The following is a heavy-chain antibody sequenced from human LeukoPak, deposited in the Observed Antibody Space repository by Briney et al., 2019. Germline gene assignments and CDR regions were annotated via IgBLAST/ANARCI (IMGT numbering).Heavy chain of an antibody. CDR1: GFTFSSYS. V-gene: IGHV3-21*04. CDR2: ISSSSSYI. J-gene: IGHJ4*02. Sequence: GGSLRLSCAASGFTFSSYSMNWVRQAPGKGLEWVSSISSSSSYIYYADSVKGRFTISRDNAKNSLYLQMNILRAEDTAIYYCAKDRAWGAFAYWGQGTLVTVSS. CDR3: AKDRAWGAFAY. D-gene: IGHD1-26*01.